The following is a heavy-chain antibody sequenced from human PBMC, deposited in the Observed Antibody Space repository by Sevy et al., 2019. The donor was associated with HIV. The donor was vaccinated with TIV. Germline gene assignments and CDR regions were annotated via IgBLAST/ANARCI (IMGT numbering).Heavy chain of an antibody. Sequence: SETLSLTCTVSGGSMTSYYWNWIRQPPGKGLEWIGYIYYSGSTNYNPSLKSQVTMSVDTSKDRFSLTLISVTAADTAVYHCARSVGTGNYFDYWGQGALVTVSS. D-gene: IGHD2-21*02. CDR1: GGSMTSYY. CDR3: ARSVGTGNYFDY. CDR2: IYYSGST. J-gene: IGHJ4*02. V-gene: IGHV4-59*13.